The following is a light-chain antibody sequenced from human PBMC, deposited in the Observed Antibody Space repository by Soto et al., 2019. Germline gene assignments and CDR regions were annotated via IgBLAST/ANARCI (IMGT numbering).Light chain of an antibody. CDR2: STN. CDR3: ALYMGSGIWV. V-gene: IGLV8-61*01. CDR1: SGSVSTSYY. J-gene: IGLJ3*02. Sequence: QAVVTQEPSFSVSPGRTVTLTCGLSSGSVSTSYYPSWYQQTPGQAPRTVIYSTNTRSSGVPDRFSGSIRGNKAALTITGAQADDEADYYCALYMGSGIWVFGGGTKLTVL.